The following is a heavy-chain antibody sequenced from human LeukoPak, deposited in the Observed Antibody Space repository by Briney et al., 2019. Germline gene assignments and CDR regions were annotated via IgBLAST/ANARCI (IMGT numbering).Heavy chain of an antibody. V-gene: IGHV3-11*04. Sequence: PGGSLRLSCAASGFTFSDYYMSWIRQAPGKGLEWVSYISSSGSTIYYADSVKGRFTISRDNAKNSLYLQMNSLRAEDTAVYYCASHHCSSTSCRSGHGYWGQGTLVTVSS. D-gene: IGHD2-2*01. J-gene: IGHJ4*02. CDR3: ASHHCSSTSCRSGHGY. CDR1: GFTFSDYY. CDR2: ISSSGSTI.